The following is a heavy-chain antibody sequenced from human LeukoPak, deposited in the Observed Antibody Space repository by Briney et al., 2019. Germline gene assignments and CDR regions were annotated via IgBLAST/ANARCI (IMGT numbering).Heavy chain of an antibody. V-gene: IGHV4-59*01. CDR2: IYYSGST. Sequence: SETLSLTCTVSGGSISSYYWSWIRQPPGKGLEWIGYIYYSGSTNYNPSLKSRVTISVDTSKNQFSLKLSSVTVADTAVYYCASRKLGNDYWGQGTLVTVSS. D-gene: IGHD7-27*01. J-gene: IGHJ4*02. CDR1: GGSISSYY. CDR3: ASRKLGNDY.